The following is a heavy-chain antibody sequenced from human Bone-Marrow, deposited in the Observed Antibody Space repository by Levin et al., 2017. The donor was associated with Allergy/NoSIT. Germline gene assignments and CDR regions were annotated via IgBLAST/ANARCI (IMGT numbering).Heavy chain of an antibody. D-gene: IGHD5-18*01. Sequence: GGSLRLSCAASGFTFSSYGMHWVRQAPGKGLEWVAVIWYDGSNKYYADSVKGRFTISRDNSKNTLYLQMNSLRAEDTAVYYCARDALRYSYGPDPPDYWGQGTLVTVSS. V-gene: IGHV3-33*01. CDR1: GFTFSSYG. CDR3: ARDALRYSYGPDPPDY. J-gene: IGHJ4*02. CDR2: IWYDGSNK.